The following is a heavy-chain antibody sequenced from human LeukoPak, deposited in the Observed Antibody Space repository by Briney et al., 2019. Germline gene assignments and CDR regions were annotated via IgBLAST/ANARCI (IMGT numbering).Heavy chain of an antibody. CDR2: IKQDGGEK. CDR3: ARDGRPLDY. J-gene: IGHJ4*02. Sequence: GGSLRLSCADSGITFSSYWMSWVRQAPGKGLEWVANIKQDGGEKYYVDSVKGRFTISRDNAKNSLYLQMNNLRVEDTAVYYCARDGRPLDYWGQGTLDTVSS. CDR1: GITFSSYW. V-gene: IGHV3-7*03.